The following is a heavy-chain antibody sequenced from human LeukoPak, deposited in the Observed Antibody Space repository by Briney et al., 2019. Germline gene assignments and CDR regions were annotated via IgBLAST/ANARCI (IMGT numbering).Heavy chain of an antibody. CDR1: GYSFTSYW. CDR3: ARQTQRRAFDI. D-gene: IGHD6-25*01. J-gene: IGHJ3*02. V-gene: IGHV5-51*01. Sequence: EALKISCNGSGYSFTSYWIGWVRQMPGKGLEWMGIIYPGDSDTRYSPSFQGQFTISANKSISTAYLQCSSLKASDTAMYYCARQTQRRAFDIWGQGTMVTVSS. CDR2: IYPGDSDT.